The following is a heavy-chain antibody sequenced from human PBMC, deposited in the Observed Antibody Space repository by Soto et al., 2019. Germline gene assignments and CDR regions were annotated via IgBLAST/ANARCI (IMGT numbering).Heavy chain of an antibody. CDR2: ISDDGNNK. Sequence: PGGSLRLSCAASGSSITYYAMHWVRQAPGKGLEWVAVISDDGNNKYYTDSVKGRFTISRDNAKNTLYLQMRSLRVEDTAVFYCARDRGSGSYYNGYYYYGMDVWGQGTTVTVSS. D-gene: IGHD1-26*01. CDR1: GSSITYYA. V-gene: IGHV3-30-3*01. CDR3: ARDRGSGSYYNGYYYYGMDV. J-gene: IGHJ6*02.